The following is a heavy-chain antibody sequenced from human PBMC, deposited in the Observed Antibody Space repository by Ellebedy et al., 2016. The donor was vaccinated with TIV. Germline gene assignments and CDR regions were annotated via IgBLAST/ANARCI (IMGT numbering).Heavy chain of an antibody. J-gene: IGHJ4*02. V-gene: IGHV1-18*04. CDR2: ISVYNGNV. D-gene: IGHD6-13*01. Sequence: AASVKVSCKASGYSFTTYGITWVRQAPGQGLEWLGWISVYNGNVRYGENFQGRVTITTDTSTTTGYMELRSLTSDDTAVYYCARDGREPAEAGNLDHWGQGALVTVSS. CDR3: ARDGREPAEAGNLDH. CDR1: GYSFTTYG.